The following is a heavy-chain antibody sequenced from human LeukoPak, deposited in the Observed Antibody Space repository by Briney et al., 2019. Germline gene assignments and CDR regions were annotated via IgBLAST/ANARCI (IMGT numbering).Heavy chain of an antibody. CDR2: ISSNGGTT. D-gene: IGHD2/OR15-2a*01. CDR1: GFTFSSYA. Sequence: RLSCSASGFTFSSYAMHWVRQAXGKGLEYVSAISSNGGTTYYADSVKGRFTISRDNSKNTLYLQMNSLRAEDTAVYYCVKRNXAYDNWGQGTLVTVSS. CDR3: VKRNXAYDN. V-gene: IGHV3-64D*09. J-gene: IGHJ4*02.